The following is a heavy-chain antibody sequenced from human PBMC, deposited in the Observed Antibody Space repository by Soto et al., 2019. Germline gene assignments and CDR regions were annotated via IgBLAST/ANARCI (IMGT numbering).Heavy chain of an antibody. CDR2: ISAYNGNT. V-gene: IGHV1-18*01. CDR1: GYTFTSYG. Sequence: ASVKVSCKASGYTFTSYGISWVRQAPGQGLEWMGWISAYNGNTNYAQKLQGRVTMTTDTSTSTAYMELRSLRSDDTAVYYCARDSDWNYFYYGMDVWGQGTTVTVSS. D-gene: IGHD2-21*02. J-gene: IGHJ6*02. CDR3: ARDSDWNYFYYGMDV.